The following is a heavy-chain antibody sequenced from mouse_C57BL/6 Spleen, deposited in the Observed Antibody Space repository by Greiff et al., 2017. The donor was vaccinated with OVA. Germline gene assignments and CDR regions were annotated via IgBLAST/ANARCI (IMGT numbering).Heavy chain of an antibody. CDR1: GFTFSSYT. J-gene: IGHJ2*01. Sequence: EVHLVESGGGLAKPGGSLKLSCAASGFTFSSYTMSWVRQTPEKRLEWVATISGGGGNTYYPDSVKGRFTISRDNAKNTLYLQMSSLRSEDTALYYCARRDDGSDFDYWGQGTTLTVSS. V-gene: IGHV5-9*01. CDR3: ARRDDGSDFDY. D-gene: IGHD2-3*01. CDR2: ISGGGGNT.